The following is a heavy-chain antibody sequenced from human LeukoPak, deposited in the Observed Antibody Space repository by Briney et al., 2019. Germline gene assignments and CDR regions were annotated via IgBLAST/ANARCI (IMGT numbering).Heavy chain of an antibody. D-gene: IGHD3-16*01. CDR1: GFTFSSYG. J-gene: IGHJ4*02. CDR3: VRADPGDSIDY. V-gene: IGHV3-48*03. CDR2: IRSSGDTT. Sequence: GGSLRLSCAASGFTFSSYGMNWVRQAPGKGLEWVSYIRSSGDTTYYADSVKGRFTISRDNAKNSLYLQMNSLRAEDTAVYYCVRADPGDSIDYWGQGTLVTVSS.